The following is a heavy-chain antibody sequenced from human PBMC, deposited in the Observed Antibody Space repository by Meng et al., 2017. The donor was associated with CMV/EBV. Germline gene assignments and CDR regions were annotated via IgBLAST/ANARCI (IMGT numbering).Heavy chain of an antibody. CDR3: ARVIAAAGPGLYYYYGMDV. CDR2: IYYSGRT. D-gene: IGHD6-13*01. V-gene: IGHV4-39*07. CDR1: ICSFY. Sequence: ICSFYWVSIRQPPGTGLVWIVSIYYSGRTYSNPSLKSRVTISVDTSKNQFSLKLSSVTAADTAVYYCARVIAAAGPGLYYYYGMDVWGQGTTVTVSS. J-gene: IGHJ6*02.